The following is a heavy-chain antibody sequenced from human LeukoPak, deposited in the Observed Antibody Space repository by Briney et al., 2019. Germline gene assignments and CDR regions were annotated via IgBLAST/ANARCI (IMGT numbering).Heavy chain of an antibody. CDR2: IYYSGST. V-gene: IGHV4-59*08. Sequence: SETLSLTCTVSGGSISSYYWSWIRQPPGKGLEWIGYIYYSGSTNYNPSLKSRVPISVDTSKNQFSLKLSSVTAADTAVYYCARDYYYGSGRPYYFDYWGQGTLVTVSS. CDR1: GGSISSYY. CDR3: ARDYYYGSGRPYYFDY. J-gene: IGHJ4*02. D-gene: IGHD3-10*01.